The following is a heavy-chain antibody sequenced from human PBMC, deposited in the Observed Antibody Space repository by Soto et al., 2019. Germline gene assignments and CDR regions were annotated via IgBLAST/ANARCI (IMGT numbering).Heavy chain of an antibody. V-gene: IGHV3-64*01. CDR3: AREIVTTGEYYFDS. CDR2: VSPGGDKR. J-gene: IGHJ4*02. Sequence: GGSLRLSCAASGFIFQTYAMHWVRQAPGKALEYVSVVSPGGDKRFYANSVKGRFTISRDNSKNTLFLQMDSLRPEDMAVYYCAREIVTTGEYYFDSWGLGTLVTVSS. CDR1: GFIFQTYA. D-gene: IGHD1-1*01.